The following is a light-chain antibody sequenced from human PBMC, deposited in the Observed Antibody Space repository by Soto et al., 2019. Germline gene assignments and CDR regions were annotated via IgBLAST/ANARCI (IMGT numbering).Light chain of an antibody. V-gene: IGKV3-15*01. CDR1: QRVSSN. CDR3: QQYNKWPPRT. CDR2: GAS. J-gene: IGKJ1*01. Sequence: EIVMTQSPATLSVSPGERATLSCRASQRVSSNLAWYQQKPGQAPRLLIYGASNRAAGIPARFSGSGSGTEFTLTISSLQSEDFAVYYCQQYNKWPPRTFGQGTKVEMK.